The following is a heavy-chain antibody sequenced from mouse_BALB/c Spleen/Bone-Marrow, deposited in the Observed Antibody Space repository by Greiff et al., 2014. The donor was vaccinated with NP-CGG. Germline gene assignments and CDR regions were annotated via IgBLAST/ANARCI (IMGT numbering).Heavy chain of an antibody. CDR2: IDPANGDT. V-gene: IGHV14-3*02. Sequence: EVHLVESGSELVKPGASVKLSCAASGFNIKDTYMHWVKQRPKQGLEWIGRIDPANGDTKYDPKFQGKATITADTSSNTAYLQLSSLTSEDTAVYYCTRPSFYYGSSYWYFDVWGAGTTVTVSS. J-gene: IGHJ1*01. CDR1: GFNIKDTY. D-gene: IGHD1-1*01. CDR3: TRPSFYYGSSYWYFDV.